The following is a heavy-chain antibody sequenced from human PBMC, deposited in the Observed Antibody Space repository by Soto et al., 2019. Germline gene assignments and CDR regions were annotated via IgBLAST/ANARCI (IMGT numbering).Heavy chain of an antibody. Sequence: SETLSLTCSVSGGSISSTPYCWGWIRQPPGKGLDWLGTTYYSGTTSYNPSLKSRVIISVDTSNNQLFLKLRSVTAADTAVYYCARARDWNYGANPLDIWGQGTMVTVSS. J-gene: IGHJ3*02. CDR2: TYYSGTT. CDR1: GGSISSTPYC. V-gene: IGHV4-39*01. CDR3: ARARDWNYGANPLDI. D-gene: IGHD1-7*01.